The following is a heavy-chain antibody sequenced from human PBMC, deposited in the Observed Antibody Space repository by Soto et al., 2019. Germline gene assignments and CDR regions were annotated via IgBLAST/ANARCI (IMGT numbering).Heavy chain of an antibody. CDR3: VRGDNGNFRMIY. CDR2: ISYDGSNK. CDR1: GFTFSSYG. J-gene: IGHJ4*02. D-gene: IGHD3-10*01. Sequence: PGGSLRLSCAASGFTFSSYGMHWVRQAPGKGLEWVAVISYDGSNKYYADSVKGRFTISRDNAKNTLYLQMNSLRPEDTAVYYCVRGDNGNFRMIYWGQGTLVTVSS. V-gene: IGHV3-30*03.